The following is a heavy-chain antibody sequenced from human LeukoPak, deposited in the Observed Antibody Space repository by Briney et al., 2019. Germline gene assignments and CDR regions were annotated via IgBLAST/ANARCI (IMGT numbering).Heavy chain of an antibody. Sequence: QPGGSLRLSCAASGFPFSTYSMHWVRQAPGKGLEWVSYISSSSSTIKYADSVKGRFTISRDNAKNSLFLQMNSLRDEDTAVYYCARAKYNYYGSGSYDWGQGTLVTVSS. V-gene: IGHV3-48*02. D-gene: IGHD3-10*01. J-gene: IGHJ4*02. CDR3: ARAKYNYYGSGSYD. CDR1: GFPFSTYS. CDR2: ISSSSSTI.